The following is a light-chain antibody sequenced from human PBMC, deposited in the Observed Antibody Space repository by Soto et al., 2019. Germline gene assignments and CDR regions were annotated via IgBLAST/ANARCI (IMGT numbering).Light chain of an antibody. Sequence: QSVLTQSASVSGSPGQSITISCTGTSSDVGGYNYVSWYKQHPGKAPKLIIYDVSNRPSGVSTRFSGSKSGNTASLTISGLQAEDEADYSCSSYTSTNSWVFGGGTKLTVL. J-gene: IGLJ3*02. CDR2: DVS. V-gene: IGLV2-14*01. CDR3: SSYTSTNSWV. CDR1: SSDVGGYNY.